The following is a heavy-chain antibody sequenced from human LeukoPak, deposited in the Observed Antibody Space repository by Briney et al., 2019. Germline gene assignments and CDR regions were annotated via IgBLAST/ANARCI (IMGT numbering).Heavy chain of an antibody. CDR2: INHSGST. J-gene: IGHJ6*02. Sequence: SETLSLTCAVYGGSFSGYYWSWIRQPPGKGLEWIGEINHSGSTNYNPSLKSRVTISVDTSKNQFSLKLRSVTAADTAVYYCARAKAGWRDHYYGMDVWGQGTTVTVSS. CDR1: GGSFSGYY. V-gene: IGHV4-34*01. D-gene: IGHD2-15*01. CDR3: ARAKAGWRDHYYGMDV.